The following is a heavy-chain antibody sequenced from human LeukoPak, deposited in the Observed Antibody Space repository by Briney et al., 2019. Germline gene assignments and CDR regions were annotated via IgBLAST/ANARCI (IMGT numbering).Heavy chain of an antibody. V-gene: IGHV3-21*01. CDR2: ISSSSSYI. J-gene: IGHJ1*01. CDR1: GFTFSSYS. CDR3: ARDTCSGGSCYPAEYFQH. D-gene: IGHD2-15*01. Sequence: GGSLRLSCAASGFTFSSYSMNWVRQAPGKGLEWVSSISSSSSYIYYADSVKGRFTISTDNAKNSLYLQMNSLRAEDTAVYYCARDTCSGGSCYPAEYFQHWGQGTLVTVSS.